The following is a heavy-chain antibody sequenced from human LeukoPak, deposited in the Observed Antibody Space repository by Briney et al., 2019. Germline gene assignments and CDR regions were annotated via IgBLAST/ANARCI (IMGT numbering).Heavy chain of an antibody. D-gene: IGHD4-17*01. V-gene: IGHV3-11*01. CDR2: ISSSGSTI. CDR1: GFTFSDYY. CDR3: ARENGDYVPPNFDY. Sequence: GGSLRLSCAASGFTFSDYYMSWIRQAPGKGLEWVSYISSSGSTIYYADSVRGRFTISRDNAKNSLYPQMNSLRAEDTAVYYCARENGDYVPPNFDYWGQGTPVTVSS. J-gene: IGHJ4*02.